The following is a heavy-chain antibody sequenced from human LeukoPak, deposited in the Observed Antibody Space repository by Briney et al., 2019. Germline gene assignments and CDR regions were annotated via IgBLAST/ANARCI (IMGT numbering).Heavy chain of an antibody. CDR1: GFTFSGYV. J-gene: IGHJ5*02. CDR2: ITFSSSHI. D-gene: IGHD3-10*01. Sequence: GGSLRLSCAASGFTFSGYVMTWVRQAPGKGLECVSSITFSSSHIYYADSVKGRFTISRDNTKDSLYLQMNSLRAEDTAIYYCARGPQFSGPGWFDPWGQGTLVTVSS. V-gene: IGHV3-21*01. CDR3: ARGPQFSGPGWFDP.